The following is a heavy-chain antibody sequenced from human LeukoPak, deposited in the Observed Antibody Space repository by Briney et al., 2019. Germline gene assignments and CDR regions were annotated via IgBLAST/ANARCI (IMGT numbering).Heavy chain of an antibody. J-gene: IGHJ4*02. V-gene: IGHV2-5*02. CDR1: GFSVDTNGLA. Sequence: SGPTLVNPTQTLTLTCTVSGFSVDTNGLAVGWIRQPPGKALEWPALIYWDDDKRYSTSLKSRLTITKDTSRNQVVLTMTNMDPADTGTYYCTQRSSKLAGPRFAFWGQGTLVTVSS. CDR2: IYWDDDK. CDR3: TQRSSKLAGPRFAF. D-gene: IGHD6-19*01.